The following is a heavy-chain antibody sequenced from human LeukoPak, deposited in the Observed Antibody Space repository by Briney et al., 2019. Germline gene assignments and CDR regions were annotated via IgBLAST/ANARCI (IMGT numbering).Heavy chain of an antibody. CDR1: GFTFSSYA. J-gene: IGHJ4*02. D-gene: IGHD6-25*01. Sequence: GGSLRLSCAASGFTFSSYAMTWVRQAPGKGLEWVSTISDSGARTNYADSAKGRFTVSRDNSMNTLYLQMNSLRADDTAVYYCASDYFLDYWGQGTLVTVSS. CDR3: ASDYFLDY. V-gene: IGHV3-23*01. CDR2: ISDSGART.